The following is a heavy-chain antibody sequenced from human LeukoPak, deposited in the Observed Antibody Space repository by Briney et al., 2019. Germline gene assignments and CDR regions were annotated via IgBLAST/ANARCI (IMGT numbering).Heavy chain of an antibody. D-gene: IGHD4-17*01. CDR2: ISYDGSNK. J-gene: IGHJ4*02. Sequence: GRSLRLSCAASGFTFSSYGMHWVRQAPGKGLEWVAVISYDGSNKYYADSVKGRFTISRDNSKNTLYLQMNSLRAEDTAVYYCARGEYGDYGILDYWGQGTLVTVSS. CDR1: GFTFSSYG. V-gene: IGHV3-30*19. CDR3: ARGEYGDYGILDY.